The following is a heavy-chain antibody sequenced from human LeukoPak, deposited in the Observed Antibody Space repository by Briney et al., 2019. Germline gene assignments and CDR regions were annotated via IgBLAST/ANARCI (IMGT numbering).Heavy chain of an antibody. J-gene: IGHJ4*02. CDR1: GGSISSGGYY. V-gene: IGHV4-30-2*01. CDR3: ARDRELDY. CDR2: IYHSGST. D-gene: IGHD3-10*01. Sequence: SETLSLTCTVSGGSISSGGYYWSWIRQPPGKGLEWIGYIYHSGSTYYNPSLKSRITISVDRSKNQFSLKLTSVTAADTAVYYCARDRELDYWGQGTLVTVSS.